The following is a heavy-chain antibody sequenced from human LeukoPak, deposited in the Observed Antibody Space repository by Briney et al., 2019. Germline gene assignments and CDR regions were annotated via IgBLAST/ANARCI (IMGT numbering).Heavy chain of an antibody. CDR3: ARDSGGYGVDY. CDR2: IYYSGST. CDR1: GGSISSSSYY. D-gene: IGHD3-22*01. Sequence: SQTLSLTCTVSGGSISSSSYYWGWIRQPPGKGLEWIGSIYYSGSTYYNPSLKSRVTISVDTSKNQFSLKLSSVTAADTAVYYCARDSGGYGVDYWGQGTLVTVSS. J-gene: IGHJ4*02. V-gene: IGHV4-39*01.